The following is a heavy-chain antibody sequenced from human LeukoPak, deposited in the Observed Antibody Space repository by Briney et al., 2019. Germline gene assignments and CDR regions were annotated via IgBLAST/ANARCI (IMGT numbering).Heavy chain of an antibody. J-gene: IGHJ6*03. CDR1: GFTFYDYV. CDR3: VKDISAIIFHYMDV. V-gene: IGHV3-9*01. D-gene: IGHD5-24*01. CDR2: ISRKSGSI. Sequence: GGSLRLSCAASGFTFYDYVMHWVPQAPGQGLEWVVGISRKSGSIGYADSVKGRFTISRDNAKNSLYLQMNSLRAEDTALYYCVKDISAIIFHYMDVWGKGTTVTVSS.